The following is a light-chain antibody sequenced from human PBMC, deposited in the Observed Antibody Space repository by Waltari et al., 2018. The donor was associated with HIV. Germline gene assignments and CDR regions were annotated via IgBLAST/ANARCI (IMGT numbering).Light chain of an antibody. CDR1: QSVGPF. V-gene: IGKV1-5*03. J-gene: IGKJ1*01. CDR2: QAS. Sequence: DIRLTQSPSTLSASAGDRVAITCRAGQSVGPFLAWYQQKPGKPPTLLIFQASTLEGGVPSRFSVSVSGSDFTLTINGLQSDDFATYYCHQYASFSGTFGQGTKVELK. CDR3: HQYASFSGT.